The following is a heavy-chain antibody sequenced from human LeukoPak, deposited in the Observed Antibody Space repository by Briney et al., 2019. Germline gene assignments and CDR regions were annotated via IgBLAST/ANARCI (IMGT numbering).Heavy chain of an antibody. CDR3: ARGDYYDSSGRFHH. D-gene: IGHD3-22*01. J-gene: IGHJ1*01. Sequence: KFQGRVTMTTDTSTSTAYMELSSLRSEDTAVYYCARGDYYDSSGRFHHWGQGTLVTVSS. V-gene: IGHV1-18*01.